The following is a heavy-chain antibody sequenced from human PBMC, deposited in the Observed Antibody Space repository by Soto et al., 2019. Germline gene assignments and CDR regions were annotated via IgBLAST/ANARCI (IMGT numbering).Heavy chain of an antibody. J-gene: IGHJ3*02. CDR3: TTDVAVVVPAAIAAFDI. CDR1: GFTFSNAW. D-gene: IGHD2-2*01. CDR2: IKSRTDGGTT. V-gene: IGHV3-15*01. Sequence: GGSLRLSCAASGFTFSNAWMSWVRQAPGKGLEWVGRIKSRTDGGTTDYAAPVKGRFTISRDDSKNTLYLQMNSLKTEDTAVYYCTTDVAVVVPAAIAAFDIWGQGTMVTVSS.